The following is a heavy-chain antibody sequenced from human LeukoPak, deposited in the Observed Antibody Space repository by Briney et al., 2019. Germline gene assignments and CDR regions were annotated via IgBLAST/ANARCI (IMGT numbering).Heavy chain of an antibody. J-gene: IGHJ4*02. D-gene: IGHD6-13*01. V-gene: IGHV3-23*01. CDR1: GFTFSSYA. Sequence: GGSLRLSCAASGFTFSSYAMSWVRQAPGKGLEWVSAISGSGGSTYYADSVKGRFTISRDNSKNTLYLQMNSLRAEDTAVYYCAKQSSYSSTWGCYDYWGQGTLVTVSS. CDR3: AKQSSYSSTWGCYDY. CDR2: ISGSGGST.